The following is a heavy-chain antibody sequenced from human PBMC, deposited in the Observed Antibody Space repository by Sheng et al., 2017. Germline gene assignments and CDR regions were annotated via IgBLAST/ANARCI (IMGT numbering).Heavy chain of an antibody. D-gene: IGHD4-17*01. CDR1: GFTFSTYG. Sequence: QVQLVESGGGVVQPGGSLRLSCAASGFTFSTYGMHWVRQAPGKGLEWVAFIRYDGSNKFYADSMKGRFTISRDNSRNTLYLEMNSLRTDDTAVYYCARGRMTTVTPSGDWGQGTLVTVSP. CDR2: IRYDGSNK. J-gene: IGHJ4*02. V-gene: IGHV3-30*02. CDR3: ARGRMTTVTPSGD.